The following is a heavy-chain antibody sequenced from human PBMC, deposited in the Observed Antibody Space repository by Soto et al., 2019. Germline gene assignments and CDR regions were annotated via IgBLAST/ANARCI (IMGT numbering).Heavy chain of an antibody. D-gene: IGHD2-15*01. J-gene: IGHJ5*02. CDR2: IYYPGRT. Sequence: WTWIRQYPGKGLEWLGYIYYPGRTSYNPSLKSRMTISIDTSKNQLSLNLTSVSAADTAVYYCARGDNPSRAAWFDPWGQGTRVTVSS. V-gene: IGHV4-31*02. CDR3: ARGDNPSRAAWFDP.